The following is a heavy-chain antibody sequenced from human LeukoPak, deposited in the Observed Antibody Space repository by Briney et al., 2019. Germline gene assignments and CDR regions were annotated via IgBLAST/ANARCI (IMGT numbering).Heavy chain of an antibody. V-gene: IGHV3-21*01. CDR2: ISSSSSYI. D-gene: IGHD3-10*01. Sequence: GGSLRLSCAASGFTFSSYSMNWVRQAPGKGLEWVSSISSSSSYIYYADSVKGRFTISRDNAKNSLYLQMNRLRAEDTAVYYCARESILWTLANWFDPWGQGTLVTVSS. CDR3: ARESILWTLANWFDP. CDR1: GFTFSSYS. J-gene: IGHJ5*02.